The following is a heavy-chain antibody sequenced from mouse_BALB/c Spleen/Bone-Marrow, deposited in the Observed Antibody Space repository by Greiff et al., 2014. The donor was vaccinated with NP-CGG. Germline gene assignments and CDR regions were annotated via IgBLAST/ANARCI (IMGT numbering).Heavy chain of an antibody. CDR3: ARYYYGSSYFDY. CDR2: IDPANGNT. D-gene: IGHD1-1*01. V-gene: IGHV14-3*02. CDR1: GFNIKDTY. J-gene: IGHJ2*01. Sequence: EVQLQESGAELVKPGASVELSCTASGFNIKDTYMRWVKQRPEQGLEWIGRIDPANGNTKYDPKFQGKATITADTSSNTAYLQLSSLTSEDTAVYYCARYYYGSSYFDYWGQGTTLTVSS.